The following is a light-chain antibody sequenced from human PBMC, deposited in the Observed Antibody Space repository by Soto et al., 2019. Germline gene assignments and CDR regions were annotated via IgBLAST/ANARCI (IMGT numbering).Light chain of an antibody. V-gene: IGKV3-20*01. J-gene: IGKJ1*01. CDR1: QSVSSNY. CDR3: QQYASSRT. CDR2: GAS. Sequence: EIVLTQSPGTLSLSPLQRASLSCRASQSVSSNYLAWYQQKPGQAPRILIFGASSRATGIPDRFSGSGSGTDFTLTISRLEPEDFAVYYCQQYASSRTFGQGTKVDIK.